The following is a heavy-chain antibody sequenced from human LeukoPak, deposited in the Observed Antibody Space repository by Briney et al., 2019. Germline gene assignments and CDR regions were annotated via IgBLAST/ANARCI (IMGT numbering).Heavy chain of an antibody. J-gene: IGHJ3*02. V-gene: IGHV4-34*01. D-gene: IGHD3-9*01. CDR3: ARLRRDILTGYFAFDI. Sequence: PSETLSLTCAVYGGSFSGYYWSWIRQPPGKGLEWSAEINHSGSTNYNPSLKSRVTISVDTSKNQFSLKLSSVTAADTAVYYCARLRRDILTGYFAFDIWGQGTMVTVSS. CDR1: GGSFSGYY. CDR2: INHSGST.